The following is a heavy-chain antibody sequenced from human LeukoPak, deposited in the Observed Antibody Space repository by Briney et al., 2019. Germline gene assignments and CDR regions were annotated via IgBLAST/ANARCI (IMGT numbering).Heavy chain of an antibody. J-gene: IGHJ6*02. Sequence: ASVKVSCKASGGTFTGYYMHWVRQAPGQGLEWMGWINPNSGGTNYAQKFQGWVTMTRDTSISTAYMELSRLRSDDTAVYYCARGIAVAGASLVNYYYGMDVWGQGTTVTVSS. CDR1: GGTFTGYY. CDR2: INPNSGGT. CDR3: ARGIAVAGASLVNYYYGMDV. V-gene: IGHV1-2*04. D-gene: IGHD6-19*01.